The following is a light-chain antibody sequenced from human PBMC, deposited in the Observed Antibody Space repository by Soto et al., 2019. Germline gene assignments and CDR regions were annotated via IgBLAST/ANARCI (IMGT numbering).Light chain of an antibody. J-gene: IGKJ5*01. CDR1: QNIANY. Sequence: DIQMTQSPSSLSASVGDRVTITRRASQNIANYLNWYQQKPGKAPNLLIYAASSLQSGVPSRFSGSGSGTDFTLTISSLQPEDFATYCCQHSYTTPITFGQGTRLEIK. CDR3: QHSYTTPIT. V-gene: IGKV1-39*01. CDR2: AAS.